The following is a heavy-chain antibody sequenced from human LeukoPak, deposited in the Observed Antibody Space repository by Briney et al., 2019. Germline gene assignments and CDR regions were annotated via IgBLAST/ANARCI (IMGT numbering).Heavy chain of an antibody. Sequence: TLSLTCTVSGGSISSGGYYWSWIRQHPGKGLAWIWYIYYSGSTYYNPSLKSRVTISADTSKNQFSLKLSSVTAADTAVYYCARATRPANDYGDYFDYWGQGTLVTVSS. V-gene: IGHV4-31*03. CDR2: IYYSGST. J-gene: IGHJ4*02. CDR1: GGSISSGGYY. CDR3: ARATRPANDYGDYFDY. D-gene: IGHD4-17*01.